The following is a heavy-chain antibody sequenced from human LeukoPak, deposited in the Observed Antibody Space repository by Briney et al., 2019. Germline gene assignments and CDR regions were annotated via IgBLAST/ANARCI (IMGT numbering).Heavy chain of an antibody. Sequence: GGSLRLSCAASGFTFSSYSMNWVRQAPGKGLEWVSSISSSSSYIYYADSVKGRFTISRDNAKNSLYLQMNSLRAEDTAVYYCARAPSEDSSGSISDFDYWGQGTLVTVSS. CDR1: GFTFSSYS. D-gene: IGHD3-22*01. CDR2: ISSSSSYI. CDR3: ARAPSEDSSGSISDFDY. J-gene: IGHJ4*02. V-gene: IGHV3-21*01.